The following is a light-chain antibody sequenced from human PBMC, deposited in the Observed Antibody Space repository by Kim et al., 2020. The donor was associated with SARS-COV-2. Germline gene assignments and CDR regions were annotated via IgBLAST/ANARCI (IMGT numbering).Light chain of an antibody. Sequence: EIVLTQSPATLSLSPGERATLSCRASQSVSSYLAWYHQKPGQAPRLLIYDASDRATGIPARFSGSGSGTDFPLTSSSLEPEDFAVYYCQQGSNWPPTFGQGTKVDIK. J-gene: IGKJ1*01. V-gene: IGKV3-11*01. CDR2: DAS. CDR3: QQGSNWPPT. CDR1: QSVSSY.